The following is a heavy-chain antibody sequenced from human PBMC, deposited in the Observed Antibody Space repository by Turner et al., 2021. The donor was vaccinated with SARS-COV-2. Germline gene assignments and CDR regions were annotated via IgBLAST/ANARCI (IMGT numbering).Heavy chain of an antibody. V-gene: IGHV1-2*02. CDR1: GYTLIELS. CDR2: INPDSGDA. D-gene: IGHD3-3*01. CDR3: SVGRDDLNMDV. Sequence: QVQLVQSGAEVKKPGASVKVSCKVSGYTLIELSMHWVRQAPGQGLEWMGWINPDSGDANFAQKFQGRVTMTRDTSISTAYMELSGLRSDDTAIYSCSVGRDDLNMDVWGQGTTVTVSS. J-gene: IGHJ6*02.